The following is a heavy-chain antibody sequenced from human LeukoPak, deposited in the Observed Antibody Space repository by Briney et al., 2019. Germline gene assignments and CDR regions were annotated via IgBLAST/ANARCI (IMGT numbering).Heavy chain of an antibody. D-gene: IGHD3-10*01. J-gene: IGHJ4*02. V-gene: IGHV1-2*02. Sequence: ASVKVSCKASGYTFTGYFMHWVRQAPGQGLEWMGWINPNSGGTNYAQKFQGRVTMTRDTSISTAYMELSRLTSDDTAVYFCARETYYSSGNVYNRIDYWGQGTLVTVSS. CDR1: GYTFTGYF. CDR3: ARETYYSSGNVYNRIDY. CDR2: INPNSGGT.